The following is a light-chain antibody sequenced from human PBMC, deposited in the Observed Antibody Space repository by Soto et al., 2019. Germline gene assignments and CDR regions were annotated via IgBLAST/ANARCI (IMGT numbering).Light chain of an antibody. CDR2: EVS. V-gene: IGLV2-14*01. Sequence: QYALTQPASVSGSPGQSITISCTGTSSDVGGYNYVSWYQQHPGKAPKLMIYEVSNRPSGVSNRFSGSKSGNTASLTISGLQAEDEADYYCSSYTSSSTVVFGVGTKPPS. CDR3: SSYTSSSTVV. J-gene: IGLJ2*01. CDR1: SSDVGGYNY.